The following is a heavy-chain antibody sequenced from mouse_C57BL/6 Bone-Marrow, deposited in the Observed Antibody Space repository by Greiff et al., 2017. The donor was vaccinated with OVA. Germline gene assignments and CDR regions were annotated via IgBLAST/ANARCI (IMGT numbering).Heavy chain of an antibody. CDR3: VRGPNWDYAMDY. CDR1: GFTFNTYA. CDR2: LRSKSSNYAT. Sequence: GGGLVQPTGSLKLSCAASGFTFNTYAMHWVRQAPGKGLEWVARLRSKSSNYATYYADSVKDRFTISRDDSQSMLYLQMNNLKTEDTAMYYCVRGPNWDYAMDYWGQGTSVTVSS. D-gene: IGHD4-1*01. J-gene: IGHJ4*01. V-gene: IGHV10-3*01.